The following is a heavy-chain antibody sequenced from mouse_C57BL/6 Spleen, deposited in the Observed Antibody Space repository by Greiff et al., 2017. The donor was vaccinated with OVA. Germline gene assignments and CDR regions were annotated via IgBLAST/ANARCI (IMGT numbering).Heavy chain of an antibody. Sequence: VQLQQPGAELVKPGASVKMSCKASGYTFTSYWITWVKQRPGQGLEWIGDIYPGSGSTNYNEKFKSKATLTVDTSSSTAYMQLSSLTSEDSAVYYCARWGYGNYYAMDYWGQGTSVTVSS. D-gene: IGHD2-1*01. CDR2: IYPGSGST. CDR3: ARWGYGNYYAMDY. J-gene: IGHJ4*01. V-gene: IGHV1-55*01. CDR1: GYTFTSYW.